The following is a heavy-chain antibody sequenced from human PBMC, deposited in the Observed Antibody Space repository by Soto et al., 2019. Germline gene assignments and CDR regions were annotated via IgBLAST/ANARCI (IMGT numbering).Heavy chain of an antibody. CDR1: GDTFSFYT. CDR2: VNPILSMS. CDR3: ARYPVRGNWFAP. Sequence: VASVKVSCKASGDTFSFYTINWVRQAPGLGLEWMGRVNPILSMSNYAQKFQGRVTMTADKSTSTAYMELRSLRSDDTAVYYCARYPVRGNWFAPSGQGTLVTVSS. V-gene: IGHV1-69*02. J-gene: IGHJ5*02.